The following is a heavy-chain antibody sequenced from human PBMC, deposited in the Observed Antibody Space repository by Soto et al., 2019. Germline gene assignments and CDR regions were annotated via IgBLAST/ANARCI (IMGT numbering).Heavy chain of an antibody. CDR3: ARVDTAMAPYYFDY. J-gene: IGHJ4*02. V-gene: IGHV4-39*07. D-gene: IGHD5-18*01. CDR1: GGSISSSSYY. Sequence: SETLSLTCTVSGGSISSSSYYWGWIRQPPGKGLEWIGSIYYSGSTYYNPSLKSRVTMSVDTSKYQFSLKLSSVTAADTAVYYCARVDTAMAPYYFDYWGQGTLVTVSS. CDR2: IYYSGST.